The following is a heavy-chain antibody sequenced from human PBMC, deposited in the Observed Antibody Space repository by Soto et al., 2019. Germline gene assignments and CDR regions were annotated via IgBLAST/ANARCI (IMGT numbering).Heavy chain of an antibody. CDR2: IDPSDSYT. CDR3: ATLRNCSSTSCSYYYYYGMDV. J-gene: IGHJ6*02. D-gene: IGHD2-2*01. CDR1: GYSFTSYW. V-gene: IGHV5-10-1*01. Sequence: GESLKISCKGSGYSFTSYWISWVRQMPGKGLEWMGRIDPSDSYTNYSPSFQGHVTISADKSISTAYLQWSSLKASDTAMYYCATLRNCSSTSCSYYYYYGMDVWGQGTTVTV.